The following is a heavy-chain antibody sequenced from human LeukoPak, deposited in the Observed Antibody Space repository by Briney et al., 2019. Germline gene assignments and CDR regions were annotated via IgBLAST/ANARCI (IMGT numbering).Heavy chain of an antibody. Sequence: PGGSLRLSCAASGFTFSSYTMNWVRQAPGKGLEWVSSISSSSIYIYYADSVKGRFTISRDNAKNSLYLQMNSLRVDDTAVYYCAKDRMRLREAVPFFDYWGQGTLVTVSS. CDR1: GFTFSSYT. V-gene: IGHV3-21*01. D-gene: IGHD3-10*01. CDR2: ISSSSIYI. CDR3: AKDRMRLREAVPFFDY. J-gene: IGHJ4*02.